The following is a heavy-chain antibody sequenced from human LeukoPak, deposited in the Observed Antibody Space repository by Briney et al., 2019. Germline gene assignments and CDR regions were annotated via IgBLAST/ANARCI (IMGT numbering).Heavy chain of an antibody. Sequence: PGGSLRLSCAASGFTVSKYGMHWVRQATGKGLEWVSAIGIVGDTYYRGSVKGRFTMSRENGNNNVYLQMNSLRAEDTAVYYCARAAHYDSSGYFDYWGQGTLVTVSS. D-gene: IGHD3-22*01. V-gene: IGHV3-13*01. CDR1: GFTVSKYG. CDR3: ARAAHYDSSGYFDY. J-gene: IGHJ4*02. CDR2: IGIVGDT.